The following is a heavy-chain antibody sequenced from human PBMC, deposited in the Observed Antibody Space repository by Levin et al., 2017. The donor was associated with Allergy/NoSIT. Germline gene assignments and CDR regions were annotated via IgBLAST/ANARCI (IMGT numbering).Heavy chain of an antibody. CDR1: GFTFSSYW. D-gene: IGHD6-13*01. CDR3: ARDNGQQLVPSTLDY. J-gene: IGHJ4*02. Sequence: GESLKISCAASGFTFSSYWMSWVRQAPGKGLEWVANIKQDGSEKYYVDSVKGRFTISRDNAKNSLYLQMNSLRAEDTAVYYCARDNGQQLVPSTLDYWGQGTLVTVSS. V-gene: IGHV3-7*01. CDR2: IKQDGSEK.